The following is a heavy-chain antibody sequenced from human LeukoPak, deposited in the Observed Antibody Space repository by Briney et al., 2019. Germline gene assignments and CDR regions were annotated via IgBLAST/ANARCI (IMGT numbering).Heavy chain of an antibody. CDR3: AREVGGGATNYFDY. Sequence: GASVKVSCKASGYTFTGYYMHWVRQAPGQGLEWMGWINPNSGDTNYAQKFQGRVTMTRDTSISTAYMELSRLRSDDTAVYFCAREVGGGATNYFDYWGQGTLVTVSS. CDR2: INPNSGDT. D-gene: IGHD1-26*01. J-gene: IGHJ4*02. V-gene: IGHV1-2*02. CDR1: GYTFTGYY.